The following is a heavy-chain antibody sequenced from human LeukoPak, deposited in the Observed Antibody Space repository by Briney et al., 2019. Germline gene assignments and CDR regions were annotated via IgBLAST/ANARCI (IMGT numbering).Heavy chain of an antibody. CDR3: ARQRANGSYSDY. Sequence: PSETLSLTCTVSGGSISSSSYSWGWIRQPPGKGLEWIGSIYYSGSTYYNPSLKSRVTISVDTSKNQFSLKLSSVTAADTAVYYCARQRANGSYSDYWGQGTLVTVSS. CDR1: GGSISSSSYS. V-gene: IGHV4-39*01. D-gene: IGHD1-26*01. CDR2: IYYSGST. J-gene: IGHJ4*02.